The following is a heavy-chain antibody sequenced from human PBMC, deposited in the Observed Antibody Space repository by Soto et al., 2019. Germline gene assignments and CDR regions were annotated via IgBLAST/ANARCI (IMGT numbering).Heavy chain of an antibody. J-gene: IGHJ6*02. Sequence: QVQLVQSGAEVKKPGSSVKVSCKASGGTFSSYAISWVRQAPGQGLEWMGGIIPILGTANYAQKFQGRVTITADESTSTAYMGLSSRRSEDTAVYYCSVTTGPAPYYYYYYGMDVWGQGTTVTVSS. CDR2: IIPILGTA. V-gene: IGHV1-69*12. CDR1: GGTFSSYA. D-gene: IGHD4-17*01. CDR3: SVTTGPAPYYYYYYGMDV.